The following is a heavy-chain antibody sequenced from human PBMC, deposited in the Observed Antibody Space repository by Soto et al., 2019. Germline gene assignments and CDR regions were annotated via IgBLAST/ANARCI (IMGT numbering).Heavy chain of an antibody. CDR2: ISGSSGNA. CDR3: AREMAGLGGEYDY. D-gene: IGHD3-16*01. CDR1: GYTFTKYG. J-gene: IGHJ4*02. Sequence: QVQLVQSGAEVKNPGASVKVSCKTSGYTFTKYGVGWVRQAPGQGLEWMGWISGSSGNANYAEKVQGRITLTTDTSTSTAYIELRSLRADDTAVYYGAREMAGLGGEYDYWGQGTLVTVSS. V-gene: IGHV1-18*01.